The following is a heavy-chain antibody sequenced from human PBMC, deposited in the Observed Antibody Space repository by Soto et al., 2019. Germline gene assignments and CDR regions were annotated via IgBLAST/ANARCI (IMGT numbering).Heavy chain of an antibody. D-gene: IGHD6-13*01. CDR3: TSHPRIAAAGPTYYYYGMDV. CDR1: GFTFSGSA. Sequence: GGSLRLSCAASGFTFSGSAMHWVRQASGKGLEWVGRIRSKANSYATAYVASVKGRFTISRDDSKNTAYLQMDSLKTEDTAVYYCTSHPRIAAAGPTYYYYGMDVWGQGTTVTVSS. V-gene: IGHV3-73*01. CDR2: IRSKANSYAT. J-gene: IGHJ6*02.